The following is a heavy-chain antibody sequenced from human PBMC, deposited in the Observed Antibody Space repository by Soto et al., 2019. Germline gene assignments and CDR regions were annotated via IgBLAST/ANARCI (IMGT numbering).Heavy chain of an antibody. D-gene: IGHD3-10*01. CDR1: GYTFTSYA. CDR3: ARGPNDEGFGELLGWWFDY. Sequence: ASVKVSCKASGYTFTSYAMHWVRQAPGQRLEWMGWINAGNGNTKYSQKFQGRVTITRDTSASTAYMELSSLRSEDTAVYYCARGPNDEGFGELLGWWFDYWGQGTLVTVSS. V-gene: IGHV1-3*01. J-gene: IGHJ4*02. CDR2: INAGNGNT.